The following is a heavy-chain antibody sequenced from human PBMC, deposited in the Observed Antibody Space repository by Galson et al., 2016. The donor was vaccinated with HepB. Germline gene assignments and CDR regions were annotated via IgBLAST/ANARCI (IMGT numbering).Heavy chain of an antibody. CDR1: GYTLTSHA. J-gene: IGHJ3*01. V-gene: IGHV1-18*04. Sequence: SVKVSCKASGYTLTSHAINWVRQASGQGLEWMGWISAHNGNTNYAQSLQGRVTLTTETSTNTAYMELRSLRSDDTALYYCARPFGSGNYDAFDVWGQGTMVTASS. CDR3: ARPFGSGNYDAFDV. CDR2: ISAHNGNT. D-gene: IGHD3-10*01.